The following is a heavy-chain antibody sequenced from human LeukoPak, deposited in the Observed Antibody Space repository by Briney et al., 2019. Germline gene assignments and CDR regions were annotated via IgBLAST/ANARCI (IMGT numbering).Heavy chain of an antibody. D-gene: IGHD5-18*01. Sequence: SETLSLTCTVSGGSISSHYWSWIRQPPGKGLEWIGYIYYSGSTNYNPSLKSRVTISVDTSKNQFSLKPSSVTAADTAVYYCARASGRGYSYGIDYWGQGTLVTASS. J-gene: IGHJ4*02. V-gene: IGHV4-59*11. CDR3: ARASGRGYSYGIDY. CDR2: IYYSGST. CDR1: GGSISSHY.